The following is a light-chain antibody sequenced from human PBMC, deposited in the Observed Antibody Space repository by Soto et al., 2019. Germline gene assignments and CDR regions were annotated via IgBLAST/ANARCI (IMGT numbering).Light chain of an antibody. CDR3: QQYNNWPVT. V-gene: IGKV3-15*01. CDR1: QSVSSN. Sequence: EIVMTQSAATLSVSPGERATLSCRASQSVSSNLAWYQQKPGQAPRLLLYGASSRATGIPARFSGSGSGTEFTLPISSLQSEDFAVYYCQQYNNWPVTFGGGTKVEIK. CDR2: GAS. J-gene: IGKJ4*01.